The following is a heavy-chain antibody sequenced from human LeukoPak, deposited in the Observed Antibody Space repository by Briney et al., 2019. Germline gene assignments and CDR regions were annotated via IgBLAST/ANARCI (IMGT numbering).Heavy chain of an antibody. CDR2: INHSGST. CDR1: GGSFSGYY. D-gene: IGHD1-1*01. J-gene: IGHJ4*02. V-gene: IGHV4-34*01. Sequence: SETLSLTCAVYGGSFSGYYWSWIRQPPGKGLEWIGEINHSGSTNYNPSLKSRVTISVDTSKNQFSLKLSSVTAADTAVYYCARGLAGTTFYWGQGTWSPSPQ. CDR3: ARGLAGTTFY.